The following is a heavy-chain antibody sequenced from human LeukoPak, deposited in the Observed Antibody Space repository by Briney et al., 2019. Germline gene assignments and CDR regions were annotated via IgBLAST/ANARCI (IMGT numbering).Heavy chain of an antibody. D-gene: IGHD5-18*01. CDR2: MSGSGGST. Sequence: GGSLRLSCAASGFTFSSYAMSWVRQAPGKGLEWVSAMSGSGGSTYYADSVKGRFTISRDNSKNTLYLKMNSLRAEDTAVYYCAKTPGIQLWRTLFDYWGQGTLVTVSS. J-gene: IGHJ4*02. V-gene: IGHV3-23*01. CDR1: GFTFSSYA. CDR3: AKTPGIQLWRTLFDY.